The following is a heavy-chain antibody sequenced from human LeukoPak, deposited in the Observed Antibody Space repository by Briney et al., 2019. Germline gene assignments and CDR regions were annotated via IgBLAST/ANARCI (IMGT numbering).Heavy chain of an antibody. CDR3: ARDLFGRGSGSYYGY. V-gene: IGHV1-18*01. D-gene: IGHD3-10*01. CDR2: ISAYNGNT. CDR1: GYTFTSYG. Sequence: ASVKVSCKASGYTFTSYGISWVRQAPGQGLEWMGWISAYNGNTNYAQKLQGRVAMTTDTSTSTAYMELRSLRSDDTAVYYCARDLFGRGSGSYYGYWGQGTLVTVSS. J-gene: IGHJ4*02.